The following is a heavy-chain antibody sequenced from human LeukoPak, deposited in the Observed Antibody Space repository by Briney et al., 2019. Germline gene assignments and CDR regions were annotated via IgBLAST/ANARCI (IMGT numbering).Heavy chain of an antibody. CDR1: GFTFSSDT. CDR3: ARDTRLQWLMDYYYGMDV. D-gene: IGHD3-3*01. J-gene: IGHJ6*02. Sequence: GGSLRLSCAASGFTFSSDTMNWVREAPGKGLEWVSSISSSSSYIYYADALTSRFTISRDNAKNSLYLQMNSLRAEDTAVYYCARDTRLQWLMDYYYGMDVWGQGTTVTVSS. CDR2: ISSSSSYI. V-gene: IGHV3-21*01.